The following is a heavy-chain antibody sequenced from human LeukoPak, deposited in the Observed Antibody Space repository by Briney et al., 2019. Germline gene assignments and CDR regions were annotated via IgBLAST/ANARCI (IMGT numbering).Heavy chain of an antibody. Sequence: GGSLRLSCAASGFTFTNHWMHWVRQAPGKGLVWVSRINTDGRITNYADSVKGRFTISRDNAKNTVYLQMNSLRVEDTAVYYCASPYCGRIGCHGGNYWGQGTLVTVSS. CDR1: GFTFTNHW. CDR3: ASPYCGRIGCHGGNY. V-gene: IGHV3-74*01. D-gene: IGHD2-21*01. J-gene: IGHJ4*02. CDR2: INTDGRIT.